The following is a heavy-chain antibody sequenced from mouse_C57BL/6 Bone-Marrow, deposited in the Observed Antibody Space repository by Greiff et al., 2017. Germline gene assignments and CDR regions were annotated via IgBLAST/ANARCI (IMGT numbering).Heavy chain of an antibody. Sequence: QVQLQQSGAELVRPGTSVKVSCKASGYAFTNYLIEWVKQRPGQGLEWIGVINPGSGGTNYNEKFKGKATLTADKSSSTAYMQLSSLTSEDSAVYFCAREEEGNWDYFDYWGQGTTLTVSS. CDR2: INPGSGGT. CDR1: GYAFTNYL. CDR3: AREEEGNWDYFDY. J-gene: IGHJ2*01. V-gene: IGHV1-54*01. D-gene: IGHD4-1*01.